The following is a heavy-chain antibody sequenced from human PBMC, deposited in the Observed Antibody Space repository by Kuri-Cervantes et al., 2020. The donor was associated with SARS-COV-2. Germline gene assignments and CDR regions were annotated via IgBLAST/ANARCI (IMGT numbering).Heavy chain of an antibody. CDR1: GVSISSIGYY. V-gene: IGHV4-39*07. D-gene: IGHD1-26*01. J-gene: IGHJ5*02. CDR3: ARGLGRFDP. CDR2: IKNSGST. Sequence: SCTVSGVSISSIGYYWGWIRQPPGKGLEWIGTIKNSGSTYYNPSLKSRVTISVDRSKNQFSLKLSSVTAADTAVYYCARGLGRFDPWGQGTLVTVSS.